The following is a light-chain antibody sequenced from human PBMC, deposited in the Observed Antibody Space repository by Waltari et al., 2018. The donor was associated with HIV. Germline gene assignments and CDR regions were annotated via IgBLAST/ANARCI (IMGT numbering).Light chain of an antibody. J-gene: IGLJ3*02. CDR1: SSNIGSNY. V-gene: IGLV1-47*01. CDR2: RNN. Sequence: QSVLTQPPSASGTPGQRVNISCSGSSSNIGSNYVYWYQQLPGTTPKLLIYRNNQRPSGVPDRFSGSKSGTSASLAISGLRSEDEADYYCAAWDASLSGNWVFGGGTKLTVL. CDR3: AAWDASLSGNWV.